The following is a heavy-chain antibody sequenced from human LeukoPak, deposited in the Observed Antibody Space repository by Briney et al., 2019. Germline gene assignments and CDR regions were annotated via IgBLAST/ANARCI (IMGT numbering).Heavy chain of an antibody. V-gene: IGHV3-64*01. D-gene: IGHD5-18*01. CDR1: GFTFSSYA. CDR3: ARCPRGWIPSSQYYFDY. J-gene: IGHJ4*02. Sequence: TGGSLRLSCAASGFTFSSYAMHWVRQAPGKGLEYVSAISSNGGSTYYANSVKGRFTISRDNSKNTLYLQMGSLRDMDMAVYYCARCPRGWIPSSQYYFDYWGQGTLVTVSS. CDR2: ISSNGGST.